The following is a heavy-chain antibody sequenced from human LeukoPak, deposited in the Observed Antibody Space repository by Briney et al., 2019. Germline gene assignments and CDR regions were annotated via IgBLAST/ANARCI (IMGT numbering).Heavy chain of an antibody. V-gene: IGHV1-24*01. D-gene: IGHD3-3*01. CDR1: GSSLHDLP. CDR2: FDPENAEI. Sequence: ASVKVSCKLSGSSLHDLPIQWVRQAGTKGLEWMAGFDPENAEIVYAQKFQGRVTMTEDTSTDTAYLELTSLTSDDTALYYCATRGSDFWSGFDHWGQGTQVTVYS. CDR3: ATRGSDFWSGFDH. J-gene: IGHJ4*02.